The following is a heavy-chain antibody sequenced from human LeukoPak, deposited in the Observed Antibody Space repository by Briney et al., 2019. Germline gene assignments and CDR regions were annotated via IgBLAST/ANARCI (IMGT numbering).Heavy chain of an antibody. CDR1: GFIFSDYY. V-gene: IGHV3-11*04. J-gene: IGHJ3*02. Sequence: PGGSLRLSCAASGFIFSDYYMSWIRLAPGKGLEWVSYISSSGSNIYYADSVKGRLTMSRDNAKKSLYLQMNSLRAEDTAVYYCARAKYDSSGYYYSGFDIWGQGTMVTVSS. CDR3: ARAKYDSSGYYYSGFDI. CDR2: ISSSGSNI. D-gene: IGHD3-22*01.